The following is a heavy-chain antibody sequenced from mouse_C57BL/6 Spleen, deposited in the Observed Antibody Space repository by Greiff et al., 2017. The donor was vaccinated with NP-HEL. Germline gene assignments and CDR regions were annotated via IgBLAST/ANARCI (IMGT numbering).Heavy chain of an antibody. Sequence: EVMLVESEGGLVQPGSSMKLSCTASGFTFSDYYMAWVRQVPEKGLEWVANINYDGSSTYYLDSLKSRFIISRDNAKNILYLQMSSLKSEDTATYYCAREGNYGNYFDYWGQGTTLTVSS. J-gene: IGHJ2*01. D-gene: IGHD2-1*01. V-gene: IGHV5-16*01. CDR3: AREGNYGNYFDY. CDR2: INYDGSST. CDR1: GFTFSDYY.